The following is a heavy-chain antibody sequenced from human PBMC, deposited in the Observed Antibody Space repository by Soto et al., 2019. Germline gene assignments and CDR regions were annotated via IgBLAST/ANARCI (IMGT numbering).Heavy chain of an antibody. D-gene: IGHD1-7*01. CDR1: GFTFSSYG. J-gene: IGHJ6*02. V-gene: IGHV3-33*01. Sequence: LRLSCAASGFTFSSYGMHWVRQAPGKGLEWVAVIWYDGSNKYYADSVKGRFTISRDNSKNTLYLQMNSLRAEDTAVYYCARDFLTPPNWNYGDFYYYGMDVWGQGTTVTVS. CDR3: ARDFLTPPNWNYGDFYYYGMDV. CDR2: IWYDGSNK.